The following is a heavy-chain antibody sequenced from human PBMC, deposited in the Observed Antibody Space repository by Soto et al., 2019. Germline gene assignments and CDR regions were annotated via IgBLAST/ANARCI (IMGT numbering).Heavy chain of an antibody. CDR2: TYYRSKWFY. D-gene: IGHD2-15*01. J-gene: IGHJ6*02. CDR3: ARDLGYCSGGSCHSNGMDV. CDR1: GDSVSRNSAA. Sequence: SQTLSLTCVISGDSVSRNSAAWNWIRQSPSRGLEWLGRTYYRSKWFYDYAVSVKSRVAINPDTSKNQFSLHLNSVTPEDTAVYYCARDLGYCSGGSCHSNGMDVWGHATTGTV. V-gene: IGHV6-1*01.